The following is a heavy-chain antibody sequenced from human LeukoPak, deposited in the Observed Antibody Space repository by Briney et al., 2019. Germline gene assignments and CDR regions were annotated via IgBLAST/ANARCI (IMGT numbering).Heavy chain of an antibody. Sequence: GGSLRLSCAASGFSFSSYAMTWVRQAPGKGLEWVAALSASGGTTYYADSVKGRFTTSRDNSKNTLYLHMNSLRAEDTAVYYCAKLPREYCSSTSCPNWFDTWGQGTLVTVSS. CDR1: GFSFSSYA. CDR3: AKLPREYCSSTSCPNWFDT. CDR2: LSASGGTT. V-gene: IGHV3-23*01. D-gene: IGHD2-2*01. J-gene: IGHJ5*02.